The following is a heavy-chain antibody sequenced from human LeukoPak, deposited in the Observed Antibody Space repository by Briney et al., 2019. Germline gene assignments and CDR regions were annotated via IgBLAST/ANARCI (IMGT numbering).Heavy chain of an antibody. V-gene: IGHV4-59*01. CDR1: GGSISSYY. J-gene: IGHJ6*02. Sequence: KPSETLSLTCTVSGGSISSYYWSWIRQPPGKGLEWIGYIYYSGSTNYNPSLKSRVTISVDTSKNKFSLKLSSVTAADTAVYYCARSLPGNSYYYGMDVWGQGTTVTVSS. CDR2: IYYSGST. CDR3: ARSLPGNSYYYGMDV. D-gene: IGHD3-10*01.